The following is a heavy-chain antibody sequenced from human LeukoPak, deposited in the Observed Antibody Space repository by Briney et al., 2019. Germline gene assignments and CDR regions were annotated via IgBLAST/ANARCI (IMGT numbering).Heavy chain of an antibody. Sequence: SETLPLTCAVYGGSFSGYYWSWIRQPPGKGLEWIGEINHSGSTNYNPSLKSRVTISVDTSKNQFSLKLSSVTAADTAVYYCARHDPRSSGYYDVDYWGQGTLVTVSS. J-gene: IGHJ4*02. D-gene: IGHD3-22*01. CDR1: GGSFSGYY. V-gene: IGHV4-34*01. CDR3: ARHDPRSSGYYDVDY. CDR2: INHSGST.